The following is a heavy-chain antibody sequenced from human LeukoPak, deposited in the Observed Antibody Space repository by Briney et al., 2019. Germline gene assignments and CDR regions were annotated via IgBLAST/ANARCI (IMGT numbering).Heavy chain of an antibody. V-gene: IGHV1-18*01. CDR1: GYTFTSYG. CDR3: ARALSSRPWVYYDFWSSYYYYMDV. D-gene: IGHD3-3*01. CDR2: ISAYNGNT. Sequence: ASVKVSCKASGYTFTSYGISWVRQAPGQGLEWMGWISAYNGNTNYAQKLQGRVTMTTDTSTSTAYMELRSLRSDDTAVYCRARALSSRPWVYYDFWSSYYYYMDVWGKGTTVTVSS. J-gene: IGHJ6*03.